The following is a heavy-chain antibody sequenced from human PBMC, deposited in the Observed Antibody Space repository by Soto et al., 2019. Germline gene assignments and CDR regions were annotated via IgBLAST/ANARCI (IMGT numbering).Heavy chain of an antibody. V-gene: IGHV4-38-2*02. Sequence: PSELLSVTGSVSVYSLRSCYYCGFIRPHPVKGLEWIGSIYHSGSTYYNPSLKSRVTISVDTSKNQFSLKLSSVTAADTAVYYCARVALEWFAGCGFWFDPRGQGPLVTGS. CDR2: IYHSGST. D-gene: IGHD3-3*01. CDR3: ARVALEWFAGCGFWFDP. J-gene: IGHJ5*02. CDR1: VYSLRSCYY.